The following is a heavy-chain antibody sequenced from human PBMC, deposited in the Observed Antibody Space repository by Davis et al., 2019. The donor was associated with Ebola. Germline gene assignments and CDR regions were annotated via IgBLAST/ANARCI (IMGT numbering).Heavy chain of an antibody. CDR1: GFTFSSHA. J-gene: IGHJ4*02. CDR2: ISGSGGST. Sequence: GESLKISCAASGFTFSSHAMTWVRQALGKGLEWVSGISGSGGSTYYADSVKGRFSISRDNSKNTVYLQMNSLRVEDTAVYYCAKPPDSGYYYFDYWGQGTLVTVSS. V-gene: IGHV3-23*01. CDR3: AKPPDSGYYYFDY. D-gene: IGHD3-22*01.